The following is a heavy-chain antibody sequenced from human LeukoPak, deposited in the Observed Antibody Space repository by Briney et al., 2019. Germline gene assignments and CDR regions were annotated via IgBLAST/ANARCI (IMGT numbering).Heavy chain of an antibody. CDR2: IHYSGST. Sequence: LRLSCAASGFTFSSSAMSWIRQHPGKGLEWIGYIHYSGSTYYNPSLKSRVTISVDTSKNQFSLKLSSVTAADTAVYYCARCSGGSCLFDYWGQGTLVTVSS. D-gene: IGHD2-15*01. J-gene: IGHJ4*02. CDR1: GFTFSSSA. CDR3: ARCSGGSCLFDY. V-gene: IGHV4-31*02.